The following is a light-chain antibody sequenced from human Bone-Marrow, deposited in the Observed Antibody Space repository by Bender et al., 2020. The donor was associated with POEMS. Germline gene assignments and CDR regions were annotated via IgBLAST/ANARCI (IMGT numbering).Light chain of an antibody. CDR2: KDV. Sequence: SSDLTQPPSVSVSPGQTARITCSGDALPRQFTYWFQQKPGQAPVLVIYKDVERPSGIPERFAGSSSGTTATLTISGVQAEDEADYYCQSAASSSSPWVFGGGTKLTVL. CDR1: ALPRQF. CDR3: QSAASSSSPWV. V-gene: IGLV3-25*03. J-gene: IGLJ3*02.